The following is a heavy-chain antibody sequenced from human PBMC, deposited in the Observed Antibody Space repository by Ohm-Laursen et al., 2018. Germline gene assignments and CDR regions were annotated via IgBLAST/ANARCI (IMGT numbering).Heavy chain of an antibody. Sequence: GSLRLSCAASGFTFSNNWMSWVRQAPGKGLEWVATIKQDGSEKYFVDSVKGRFSISTDNAKNSLYLQMSSLRAEDTAVYYCARGARGLFDIWGQGTMVTVSS. CDR2: IKQDGSEK. CDR3: ARGARGLFDI. V-gene: IGHV3-7*01. J-gene: IGHJ3*02. CDR1: GFTFSNNW. D-gene: IGHD2-21*01.